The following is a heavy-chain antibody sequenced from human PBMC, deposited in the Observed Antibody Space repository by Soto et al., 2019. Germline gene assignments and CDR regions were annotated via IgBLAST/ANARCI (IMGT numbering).Heavy chain of an antibody. CDR2: IHHSGST. Sequence: QVQLQESGPGLVKPSGTLSLTCAVSAVSISSGSFWGWVRQPPGKGLEWIGDIHHSGSTNYNPSLKSRVTIAVDTSKNHFSLKLNSVTAADTAVYYCARSAGWYAVHSWDQGILVIVSS. J-gene: IGHJ4*02. CDR1: AVSISSGSF. V-gene: IGHV4-4*02. CDR3: ARSAGWYAVHS. D-gene: IGHD6-19*01.